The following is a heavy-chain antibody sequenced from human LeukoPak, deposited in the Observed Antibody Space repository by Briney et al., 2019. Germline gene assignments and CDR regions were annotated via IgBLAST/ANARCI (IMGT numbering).Heavy chain of an antibody. CDR3: ARLPTGYPNWFDL. J-gene: IGHJ5*01. CDR1: GFTVSSNY. CDR2: IRGDGGST. D-gene: IGHD3-9*01. Sequence: RPGGSLRLSCAASGFTVSSNYMSWVRQAPGKGLEWVSGIRGDGGSTYYADSVKGRFTISRDNSKNTLYLQMNSLRAEDTAVYYCARLPTGYPNWFDLWGQGTLVTVSS. V-gene: IGHV3-23*01.